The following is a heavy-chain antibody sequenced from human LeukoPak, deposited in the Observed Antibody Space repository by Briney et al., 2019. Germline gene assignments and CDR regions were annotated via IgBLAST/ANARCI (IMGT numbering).Heavy chain of an antibody. D-gene: IGHD3-10*01. CDR3: ARGGMGGIIISPGYYDY. CDR2: IYGGGSA. V-gene: IGHV3-66*01. Sequence: GGSLRLSCAASGFTVSSNYMSWVCQAPGKGLEWVSVIYGGGSAYYADSVKGRFTISRDNSKNTLYLQMNSLRAEDTAVYYCARGGMGGIIISPGYYDYWGQGTLVTVSS. J-gene: IGHJ4*02. CDR1: GFTVSSNY.